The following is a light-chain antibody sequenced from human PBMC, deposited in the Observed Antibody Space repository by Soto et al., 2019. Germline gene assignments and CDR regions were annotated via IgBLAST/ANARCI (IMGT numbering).Light chain of an antibody. V-gene: IGKV3-11*01. CDR1: QSLSSY. CDR2: DAS. J-gene: IGKJ1*01. CDR3: QQRSSWPLT. Sequence: EIVLTQSPATLSLSPGERATLSCRASQSLSSYLAWYQQKPGQAPRLLIYDASNRATGIPARFSGSGSGTDVPLTISSLEPEDFAVYYCQQRSSWPLTFGQGPKVEIK.